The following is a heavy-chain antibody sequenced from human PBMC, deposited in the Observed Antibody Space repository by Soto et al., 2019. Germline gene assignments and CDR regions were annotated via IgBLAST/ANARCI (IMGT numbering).Heavy chain of an antibody. CDR1: GYTFTSYD. Sequence: ASVKVSCKASGYTFTSYDISWVRQAPGQGLEWMGWISAYNGNTNYAQKLQGRVTMTTDTSTSTAYMELRSLRSDDTAVYYCARAPSIFGVVITIPDFECWGQGTLVIVSS. V-gene: IGHV1-18*04. D-gene: IGHD3-3*01. CDR2: ISAYNGNT. CDR3: ARAPSIFGVVITIPDFEC. J-gene: IGHJ4*02.